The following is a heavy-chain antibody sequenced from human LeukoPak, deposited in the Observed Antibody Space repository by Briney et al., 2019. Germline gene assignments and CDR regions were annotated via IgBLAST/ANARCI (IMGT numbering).Heavy chain of an antibody. CDR2: ISYDGSNK. Sequence: GRSLRLSCAASGFTFSSYAMNWVRQAPGKGLEWVAVISYDGSNKYYADSVKGRFTISRDNSKNTLYLQMNSLRAEDTAVYYCARGDCSGGSCYSSAYNWFDPWGQGTLVTVSS. CDR3: ARGDCSGGSCYSSAYNWFDP. J-gene: IGHJ5*02. D-gene: IGHD2-15*01. V-gene: IGHV3-30*04. CDR1: GFTFSSYA.